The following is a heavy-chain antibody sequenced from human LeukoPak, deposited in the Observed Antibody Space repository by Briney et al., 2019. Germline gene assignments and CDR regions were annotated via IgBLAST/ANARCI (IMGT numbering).Heavy chain of an antibody. CDR1: GGFISSRDYY. Sequence: PSETLSLTCTVSGGFISSRDYYGGFIRQSPGKGLEWLGSIHYSGSTDYNPSLKSRLSISADMSKNQFSLRLNSVTAADTAVYYCAKPGATAVGYFEYWGQGALVTVSS. V-gene: IGHV4-39*01. D-gene: IGHD2-21*02. J-gene: IGHJ4*02. CDR3: AKPGATAVGYFEY. CDR2: IHYSGST.